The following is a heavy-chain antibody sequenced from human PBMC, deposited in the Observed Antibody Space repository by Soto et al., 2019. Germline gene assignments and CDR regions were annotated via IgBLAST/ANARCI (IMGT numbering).Heavy chain of an antibody. J-gene: IGHJ4*02. V-gene: IGHV1-69*01. D-gene: IGHD6-25*01. Sequence: QVQLVQSGAEVKKPGSSVKVSCKASGGTFSSYAISLVRQAPGQGLEWMGGIIPIFGTANYVQKFQGRVTITADESTSKGYRELNSLRSEDTAVYYCARDYRIAPAGRFDYWGRGALVTVCS. CDR1: GGTFSSYA. CDR2: IIPIFGTA. CDR3: ARDYRIAPAGRFDY.